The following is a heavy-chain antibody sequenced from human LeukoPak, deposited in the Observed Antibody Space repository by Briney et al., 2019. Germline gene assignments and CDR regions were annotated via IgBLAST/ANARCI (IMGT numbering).Heavy chain of an antibody. CDR3: AKDPPVSGSKLRGDY. J-gene: IGHJ4*02. V-gene: IGHV3-30-3*01. D-gene: IGHD1-26*01. CDR2: ISYDGSNK. Sequence: GGSLRLSCAASGFTFSSYAMHWVRQAPGKGLEWVAVISYDGSNKYYADSVKGRFTISRDNSKNTLYLQMNSLRAEDTAVYYCAKDPPVSGSKLRGDYWGQGTLVTVSS. CDR1: GFTFSSYA.